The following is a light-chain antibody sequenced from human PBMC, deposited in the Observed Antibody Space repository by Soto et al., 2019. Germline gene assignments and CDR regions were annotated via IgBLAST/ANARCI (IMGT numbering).Light chain of an antibody. CDR2: DVS. Sequence: QSVLNQPASVSGSPGQSITISCTGTSSDVGGYNYVSWYQQHPGKAPKLMIYDVSNRPSGVSNRFSGSKSGNTSSLTISVLQSEDEADYDCSSYTRSSTHVFGTGTKVTVL. CDR3: SSYTRSSTHV. CDR1: SSDVGGYNY. V-gene: IGLV2-14*01. J-gene: IGLJ1*01.